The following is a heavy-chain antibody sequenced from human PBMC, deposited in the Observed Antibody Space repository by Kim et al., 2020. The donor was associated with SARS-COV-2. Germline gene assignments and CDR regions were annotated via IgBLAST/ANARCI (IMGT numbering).Heavy chain of an antibody. CDR3: ARILWLRSDFNYYYYGMDV. CDR1: GGSISSGGYY. D-gene: IGHD5-12*01. V-gene: IGHV4-31*03. Sequence: SETLSLTCTVSGGSISSGGYYWSWIRQHPGKGLEWIGYIYYSGSTYYNPSLKSRVTISVDTSKNQFSLKLSSVTAADTAVYYCARILWLRSDFNYYYYGMDVWGQGTTVTVSS. CDR2: IYYSGST. J-gene: IGHJ6*02.